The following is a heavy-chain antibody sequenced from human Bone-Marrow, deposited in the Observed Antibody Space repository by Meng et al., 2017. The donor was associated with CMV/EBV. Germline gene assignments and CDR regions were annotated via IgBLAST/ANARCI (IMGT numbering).Heavy chain of an antibody. V-gene: IGHV3-21*01. D-gene: IGHD1-26*01. CDR3: ARDLLGAGATLYYYYDGMDG. CDR2: ISSNSSDV. CDR1: GFTLSSYS. J-gene: IGHJ6*02. Sequence: GGSLRLSCAASGFTLSSYSMNWVRQAPGKGLEWVSSISSNSSDVYYVDSVKGRFTISRDNAKNSPYLQMNSRRAEDTAVYYCARDLLGAGATLYYYYDGMDGWGQGTTVTVSS.